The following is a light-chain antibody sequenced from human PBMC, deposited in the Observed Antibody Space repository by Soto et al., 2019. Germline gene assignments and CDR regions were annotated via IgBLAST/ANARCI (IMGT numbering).Light chain of an antibody. CDR2: DVS. J-gene: IGLJ1*01. V-gene: IGLV2-11*01. CDR1: SSDVGGYNY. Sequence: QSALTQPRSVSGSPGQSVTLSCTGTSSDVGGYNYVSWYQQHPGKAPKLMIYDVSKRPSGVPDRFSGSKSGNTASLTISGLQAEDEADYYCCSYAGSYTPRYVFGTGTKVTVL. CDR3: CSYAGSYTPRYV.